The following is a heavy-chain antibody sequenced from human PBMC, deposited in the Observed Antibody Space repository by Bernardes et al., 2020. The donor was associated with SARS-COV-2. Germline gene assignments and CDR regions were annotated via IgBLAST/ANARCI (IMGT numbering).Heavy chain of an antibody. D-gene: IGHD3-22*01. CDR2: IYPGGTT. CDR3: VRSGGTYYDSSNLNWFDP. J-gene: IGHJ5*02. V-gene: IGHV4-30-2*01. CDR1: GGSMSSGGHS. Sequence: TLSLICTVSGGSMSSGGHSWNWIRQPPGKGLEWIGYIYPGGTTYYNPSLRSRVSMSVDRSNNQFSLKLTSVTAADTAVYYCVRSGGTYYDSSNLNWFDPWGQGALVTVSS.